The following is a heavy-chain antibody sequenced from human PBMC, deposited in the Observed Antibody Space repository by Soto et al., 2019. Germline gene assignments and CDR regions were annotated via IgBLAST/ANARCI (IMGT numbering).Heavy chain of an antibody. Sequence: ASVKVSCKASGYTFTSYDINWVRQATGQGLEWMGWMNPNSGNTDYGQNFQGRVTMTRDTSTRTAYMELSSLRSEDTAVYFCARSSFLIPVADHWGQGPLVTVSS. CDR1: GYTFTSYD. V-gene: IGHV1-8*01. D-gene: IGHD6-19*01. CDR2: MNPNSGNT. CDR3: ARSSFLIPVADH. J-gene: IGHJ4*02.